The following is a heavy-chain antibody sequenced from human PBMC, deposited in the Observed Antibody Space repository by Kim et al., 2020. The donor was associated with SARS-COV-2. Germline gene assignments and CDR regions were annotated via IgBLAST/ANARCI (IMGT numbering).Heavy chain of an antibody. CDR1: GGSFSGYY. J-gene: IGHJ4*02. Sequence: SETLSLTCAVYGGSFSGYYWSWIRQPPGKGLEWIGEINHSGSTNYNPSLKSRVTISVDTSKNQFSLKLSSVTAADTAVYYCARGYSNLDYWGQGTLVTVSS. V-gene: IGHV4-34*01. CDR3: ARGYSNLDY. D-gene: IGHD4-4*01. CDR2: INHSGST.